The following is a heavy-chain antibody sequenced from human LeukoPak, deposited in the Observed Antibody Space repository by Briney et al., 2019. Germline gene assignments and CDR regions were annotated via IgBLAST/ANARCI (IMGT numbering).Heavy chain of an antibody. D-gene: IGHD3-22*01. V-gene: IGHV1-46*01. J-gene: IGHJ4*02. CDR2: INLSGGST. CDR3: ARGSRPLYYYDSSGSSHDY. Sequence: ASVKVSCKASGYTFTSYYMHWVRQAPGQGLEWMGIINLSGGSTSYAQKFQGRVTMTRDTSTSTVYMELSSLRSEDTAVYYCARGSRPLYYYDSSGSSHDYWGQGTLVTVSS. CDR1: GYTFTSYY.